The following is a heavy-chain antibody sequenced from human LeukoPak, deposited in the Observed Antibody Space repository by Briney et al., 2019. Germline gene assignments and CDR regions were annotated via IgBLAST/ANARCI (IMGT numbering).Heavy chain of an antibody. CDR1: GFTFSSYG. CDR3: AKGVLRGSEGDDAFDI. D-gene: IGHD1-26*01. J-gene: IGHJ3*02. V-gene: IGHV3-30*02. CDR2: IRYDGSNK. Sequence: PGGSLRLSCAASGFTFSSYGVHWVRQAPGKGLEWVAVIRYDGSNKYYADSVKGRFTTSRNNSKNTTHLQMNSLRAEDTAVYYCAKGVLRGSEGDDAFDIWGQGTMVTVSS.